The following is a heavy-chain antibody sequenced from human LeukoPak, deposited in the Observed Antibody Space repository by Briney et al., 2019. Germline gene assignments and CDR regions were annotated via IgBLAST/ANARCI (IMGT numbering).Heavy chain of an antibody. D-gene: IGHD2-2*01. Sequence: PSETLSLTCTVSGGSISSSSYYWGWIRQPPGKGLEWIGSIYYSGSTNYNPSLKSRVTISVDTSKNQFSLKLSSVTAADTAVYYCARTDIVVVPAAFYFDYWGQGTLVTVSS. CDR3: ARTDIVVVPAAFYFDY. V-gene: IGHV4-39*07. CDR2: IYYSGST. CDR1: GGSISSSSYY. J-gene: IGHJ4*02.